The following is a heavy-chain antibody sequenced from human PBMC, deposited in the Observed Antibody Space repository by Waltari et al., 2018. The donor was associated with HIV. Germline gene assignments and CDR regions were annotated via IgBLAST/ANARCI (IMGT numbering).Heavy chain of an antibody. J-gene: IGHJ4*02. CDR3: ARRGGWYERPPDS. CDR2: ISSNSATK. Sequence: ELLLVVSGGGLVQPGRSLRLSCAASGFIVENFPMHWVRQAPGKGLEWVSGISSNSATKIDAESGKGRFTISRDNSKNALYLEMNSLRAEDTAIYYCARRGGWYERPPDSWGQGTLVTVSS. V-gene: IGHV3-9*01. CDR1: GFIVENFP. D-gene: IGHD6-19*01.